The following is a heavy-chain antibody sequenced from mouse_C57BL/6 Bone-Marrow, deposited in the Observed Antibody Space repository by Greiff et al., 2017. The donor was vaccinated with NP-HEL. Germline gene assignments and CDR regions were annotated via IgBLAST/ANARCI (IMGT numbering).Heavy chain of an antibody. CDR1: GYTFTDYY. J-gene: IGHJ2*01. CDR3: ARRGNYYGNYDY. Sequence: QVHVKQSGAELVRPGASVKLSCKASGYTFTDYYINWVKQRPGQGLEWIARIYPGSGNTYYNEKFKGKATLTAEKSSSTAYMQLSSLTSEDSAVYFCARRGNYYGNYDYWGQGTTLTVSS. D-gene: IGHD2-1*01. CDR2: IYPGSGNT. V-gene: IGHV1-76*01.